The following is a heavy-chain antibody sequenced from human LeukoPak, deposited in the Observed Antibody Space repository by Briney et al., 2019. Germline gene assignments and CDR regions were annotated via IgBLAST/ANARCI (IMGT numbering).Heavy chain of an antibody. Sequence: SETLSLTCTVSGGSISSSSYYWGWIRQPPGKGLEWIGSIYYSGSTYYNPSLKSRVTISVDTSKNQFSLKLSSVTAADTAVYYCASGYCSSTSCLPHPSKYSSGSKVDYWGQGTLVTVSS. J-gene: IGHJ4*02. CDR3: ASGYCSSTSCLPHPSKYSSGSKVDY. V-gene: IGHV4-39*07. CDR2: IYYSGST. CDR1: GGSISSSSYY. D-gene: IGHD2-2*01.